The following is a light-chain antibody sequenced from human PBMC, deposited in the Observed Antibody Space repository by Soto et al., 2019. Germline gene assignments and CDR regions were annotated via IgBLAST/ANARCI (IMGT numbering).Light chain of an antibody. V-gene: IGLV3-21*02. CDR1: NIGTKS. CDR3: QVWDYSSDHYV. J-gene: IGLJ1*01. Sequence: SYELTQPPSESLAPGQTARITCGGNNIGTKSVHWFQQKPGQAPVLVVHDDNDRPSGIPERFSGSHSGNTATLTISRVEAGDEADYYCQVWDYSSDHYVFGTGTKVTVL. CDR2: DDN.